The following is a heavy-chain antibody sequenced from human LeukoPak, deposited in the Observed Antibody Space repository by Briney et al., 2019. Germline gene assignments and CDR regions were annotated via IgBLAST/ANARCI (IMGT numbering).Heavy chain of an antibody. CDR1: GGTFSSYA. V-gene: IGHV1-69*04. CDR3: ARGGTNDFWKDS. J-gene: IGHJ4*02. D-gene: IGHD3/OR15-3a*01. CDR2: IIPILGIA. Sequence: SVKVSCKASGGTFSSYAISWVRQAPGQGLEWMGRIIPILGIANYAQKFQGRVTITADKSTSTAYMELSSLRSEDTAMYYCARGGTNDFWKDSWGQGTLVTVSS.